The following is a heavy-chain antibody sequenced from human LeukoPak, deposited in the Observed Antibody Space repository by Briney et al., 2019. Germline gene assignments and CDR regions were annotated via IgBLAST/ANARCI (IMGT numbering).Heavy chain of an antibody. Sequence: GGSLRLSRAASGFTFDDYAMHWVRQAPGMGLEWVSGISWNSGIITFADSVKGRFTISRDNAKNSLYLQMNSLRAEDTAVYYCARWGSWYDAFDIWGQGTMVTVSS. D-gene: IGHD6-13*01. CDR1: GFTFDDYA. CDR3: ARWGSWYDAFDI. CDR2: ISWNSGII. V-gene: IGHV3-9*01. J-gene: IGHJ3*02.